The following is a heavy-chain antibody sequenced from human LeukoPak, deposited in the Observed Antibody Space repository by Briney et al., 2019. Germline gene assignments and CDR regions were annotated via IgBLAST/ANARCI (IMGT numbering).Heavy chain of an antibody. Sequence: PGGSLRLSCAASGFTFSSHWMHWVRQAPGKGLVWVSRINGDGSNTTYADSVKGRFTISRDNAKNSLYLQMNSLRAEDTAVYYCARRVASANDAFDIWGHGTMVTVSS. J-gene: IGHJ3*02. CDR2: INGDGSNT. CDR3: ARRVASANDAFDI. V-gene: IGHV3-74*03. CDR1: GFTFSSHW. D-gene: IGHD6-13*01.